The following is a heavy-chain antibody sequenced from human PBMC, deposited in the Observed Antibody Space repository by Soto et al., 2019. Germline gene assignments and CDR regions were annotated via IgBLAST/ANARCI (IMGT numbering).Heavy chain of an antibody. J-gene: IGHJ6*02. V-gene: IGHV4-30-4*01. D-gene: IGHD2-8*01. Sequence: SETLSLTCTVSAASIRSGEYYWSWLRKHPGKGLEWIGKIYYSGTTDYNPSLKSRVTISVDTSKNQFSLKLSSVTAADTAVYYCARDGGFCTNGVCPVYYYYGMDVWGQGTTVTVS. CDR2: IYYSGTT. CDR1: AASIRSGEYY. CDR3: ARDGGFCTNGVCPVYYYYGMDV.